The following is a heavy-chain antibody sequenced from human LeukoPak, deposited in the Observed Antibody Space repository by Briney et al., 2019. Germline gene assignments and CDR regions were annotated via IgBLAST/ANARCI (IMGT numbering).Heavy chain of an antibody. D-gene: IGHD3-22*01. CDR3: ARTKSGYYSNFDL. CDR2: IYYSGST. V-gene: IGHV4-39*07. Sequence: PSETLSLTCSVSGASISSRIYYWGWIRQPPGKGLEWIGSIYYSGSTYYNPSLKSRVTISIDTSKTQFSLKLSSVTAADTAVYYCARTKSGYYSNFDLWGQGALVTVSS. J-gene: IGHJ4*02. CDR1: GASISSRIYY.